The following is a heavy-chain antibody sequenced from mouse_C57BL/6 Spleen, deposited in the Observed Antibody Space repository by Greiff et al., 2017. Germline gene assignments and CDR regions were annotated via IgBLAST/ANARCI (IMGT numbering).Heavy chain of an antibody. CDR1: GYAFSSYW. V-gene: IGHV1-80*01. CDR3: ARDDYGSSYVKYFDV. D-gene: IGHD1-1*01. CDR2: IYPGDGDT. J-gene: IGHJ1*03. Sequence: QVQLQQSGAELVKPGASVKISCKASGYAFSSYWMNWVKQRPGKGLEWIGQIYPGDGDTNYNGKFKGKAPLTADKSSSTAYMQLSSLTSEDSAVYVCARDDYGSSYVKYFDVWGTGTTVTVSS.